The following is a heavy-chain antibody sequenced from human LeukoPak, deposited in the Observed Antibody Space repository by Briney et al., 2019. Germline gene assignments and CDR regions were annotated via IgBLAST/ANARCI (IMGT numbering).Heavy chain of an antibody. J-gene: IGHJ4*02. CDR1: GFTFSSYA. Sequence: GGSLRLSCAASGFTFSSYAMAWVRRAPAKGMAWVSAISGGGDITYYAAYVKGRFPIARDNSKNTLYVQMNSVRAEDTAVYYCARAPTVNPWGNSGYWGQGTLVTVSS. D-gene: IGHD4-11*01. CDR3: ARAPTVNPWGNSGY. CDR2: ISGGGDIT. V-gene: IGHV3-23*01.